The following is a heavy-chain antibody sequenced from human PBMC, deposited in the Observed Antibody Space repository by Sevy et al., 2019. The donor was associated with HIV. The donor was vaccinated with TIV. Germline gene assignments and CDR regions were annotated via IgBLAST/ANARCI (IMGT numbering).Heavy chain of an antibody. D-gene: IGHD5-18*01. CDR1: GYTFTSYG. CDR2: ISAYNGNT. Sequence: ASVKVSCKASGYTFTSYGISWVRQAPGQGLEWMGWISAYNGNTNYAQKLQGRVTMTTDTSTSTAYMELRSLTSDDTAVYYCARDHLQTAMVPYYFDYWGQGTLVTVSS. CDR3: ARDHLQTAMVPYYFDY. J-gene: IGHJ4*02. V-gene: IGHV1-18*04.